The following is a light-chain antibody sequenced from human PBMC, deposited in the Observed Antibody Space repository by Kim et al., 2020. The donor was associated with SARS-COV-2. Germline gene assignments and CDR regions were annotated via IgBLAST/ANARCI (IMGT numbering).Light chain of an antibody. CDR2: DVT. CDR3: SSYTASNTWV. J-gene: IGLJ3*02. V-gene: IGLV2-14*03. CDR1: SSDVGGHNS. Sequence: QSALTQPASVSGSPGQPITISCTGTSSDVGGHNSASWYQQYPGTAPKLLIYDVTSRASGVPNRFSGSKSGNTASLTVSGLQTEDEADYYCSSYTASNTWVFGGGTQLTVL.